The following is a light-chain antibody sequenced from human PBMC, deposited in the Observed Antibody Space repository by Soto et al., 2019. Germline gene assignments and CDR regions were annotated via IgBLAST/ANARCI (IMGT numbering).Light chain of an antibody. CDR1: QGVSNF. CDR3: QQRSIWPPWT. J-gene: IGKJ1*01. Sequence: VLSQSPCTLSLYTGERATLTFRASQGVSNFLAWYQHKPGQAPRLLIYDASIRATGVPARFSGSGSGTDFSLTISSLEPEDFAIYYCQQRSIWPPWTFGQGTKVAIK. CDR2: DAS. V-gene: IGKV3-11*01.